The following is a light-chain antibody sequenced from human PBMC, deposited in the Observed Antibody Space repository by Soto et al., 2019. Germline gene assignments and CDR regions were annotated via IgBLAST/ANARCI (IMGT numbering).Light chain of an antibody. CDR1: SSDIGLYNY. Sequence: QSALTQPPSASGSPGQSVTISCAGTSSDIGLYNYVSWYQHHPGKAPKLIIYEVSKRPSGVSDRFSGSKSGNTASLTVSGLQAEDEADYYFSSYAGDINFDVFGVGTKVTVL. V-gene: IGLV2-8*01. CDR3: SSYAGDINFDV. J-gene: IGLJ3*02. CDR2: EVS.